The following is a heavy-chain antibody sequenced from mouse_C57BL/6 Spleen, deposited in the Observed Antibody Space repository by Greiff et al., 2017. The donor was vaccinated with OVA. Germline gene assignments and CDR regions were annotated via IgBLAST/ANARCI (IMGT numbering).Heavy chain of an antibody. Sequence: VQLQQSGAELAKPGASVKLSCKASGYTFTSYWMHWVKQRPGQGLEWIGYINPSSGYTKYNQKFKDKATLTADKSSSTAYMQLSSLTYEDSAVHYCSRDSPNLYAMDYWGQGTSVTVSS. CDR3: SRDSPNLYAMDY. J-gene: IGHJ4*01. CDR2: INPSSGYT. CDR1: GYTFTSYW. V-gene: IGHV1-7*01.